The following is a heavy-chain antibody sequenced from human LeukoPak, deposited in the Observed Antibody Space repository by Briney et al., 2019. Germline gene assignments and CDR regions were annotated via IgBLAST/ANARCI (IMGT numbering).Heavy chain of an antibody. CDR2: ISSSGSTI. D-gene: IGHD6-13*01. CDR3: ARVRGIAAAGFAFDY. V-gene: IGHV3-48*04. CDR1: GFTFSSYS. J-gene: IGHJ4*02. Sequence: GGSLRLSCAASGFTFSSYSMNWVRQAPRKGLEWVSYISSSGSTIYYADSVMGRFTISRDNAKNSLYLQMNSLRAEDTAVYYCARVRGIAAAGFAFDYWGQGTLVTVSS.